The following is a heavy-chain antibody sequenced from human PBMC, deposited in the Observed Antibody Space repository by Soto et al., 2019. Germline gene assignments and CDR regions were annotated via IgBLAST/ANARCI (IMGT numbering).Heavy chain of an antibody. Sequence: SETLSLTCTVSGGSISSSSYYWGWIRQPPGKGLEWIGSIYYSGSTYYNPSLKSRVTISVDTSKNQFSLKLSSVTAADTAVYYCARHETIFGVLYYMDVWGKGTTVTVSS. CDR1: GGSISSSSYY. J-gene: IGHJ6*03. V-gene: IGHV4-39*01. CDR3: ARHETIFGVLYYMDV. CDR2: IYYSGST. D-gene: IGHD3-3*01.